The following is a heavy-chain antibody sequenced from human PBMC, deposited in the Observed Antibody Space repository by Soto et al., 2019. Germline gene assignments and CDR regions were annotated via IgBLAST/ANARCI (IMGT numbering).Heavy chain of an antibody. CDR1: GGTFSSYA. CDR3: ARNYHGLGV. D-gene: IGHD3-10*01. V-gene: IGHV1-3*01. J-gene: IGHJ6*04. Sequence: ASVKVSCKASGGTFSSYAIRWVRQDPGQELEWMGGIIASIGKTKYSQKFQGRVTITRDTSASTAYMELSGLTSEDTAVYYCARNYHGLGVWGEGTTVTVSS. CDR2: IIASIGKT.